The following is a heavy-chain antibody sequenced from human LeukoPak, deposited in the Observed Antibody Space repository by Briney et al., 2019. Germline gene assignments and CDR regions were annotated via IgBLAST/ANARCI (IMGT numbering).Heavy chain of an antibody. D-gene: IGHD5-24*01. J-gene: IGHJ4*02. CDR3: ARGWLSFDY. Sequence: GGSLRLSCAASGFTFSSYEMNWVRQAPGKGLERVSYISSSGSTIYYADSVKGRFTISRDNAKNSLYLQMNSLRAEDTAVYYCARGWLSFDYWGQGTLVTVSS. CDR1: GFTFSSYE. V-gene: IGHV3-48*03. CDR2: ISSSGSTI.